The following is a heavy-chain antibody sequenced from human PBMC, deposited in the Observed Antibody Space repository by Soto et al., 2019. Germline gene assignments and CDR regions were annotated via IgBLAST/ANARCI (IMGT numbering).Heavy chain of an antibody. J-gene: IGHJ5*02. V-gene: IGHV1-69*12. CDR3: ARDGDPGYSFWSGPLGGGRFDP. D-gene: IGHD3-3*01. CDR2: IVPLFGTA. CDR1: GATFGNTA. Sequence: QVQLVQSGAEVKEPGSSVNVSCKTSGATFGNTAVTWVRQAPGQGLEWIGGIVPLFGTANYAQKFRGRVTITADESTXXAYMELSSLRTDDTAVYYCARDGDPGYSFWSGPLGGGRFDPWGQGTLVTVSS.